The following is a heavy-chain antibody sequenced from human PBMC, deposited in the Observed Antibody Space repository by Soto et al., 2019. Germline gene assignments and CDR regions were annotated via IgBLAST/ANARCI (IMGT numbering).Heavy chain of an antibody. CDR2: ISGGGGT. V-gene: IGHV3-74*02. J-gene: IGHJ4*02. CDR3: IRASGVAGTGEYF. Sequence: EVQLVESGGGLVQPGGSLGLSCAASGFDFSTYWMHWVRQAPGKGLVWVSRISGGGGTTYADSVEGRFTIARDNANNIVYLQMNSLTEEDTAMYYCIRASGVAGTGEYFWGQGTLVTVSS. D-gene: IGHD6-19*01. CDR1: GFDFSTYW.